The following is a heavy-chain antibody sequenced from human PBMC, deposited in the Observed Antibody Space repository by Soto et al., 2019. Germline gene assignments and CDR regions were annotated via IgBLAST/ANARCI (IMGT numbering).Heavy chain of an antibody. V-gene: IGHV3-30-3*01. CDR1: GFTFSSYA. CDR3: ARDHDYYDSRGWGGELDY. Sequence: QVQLVESGGGVVQPGRSLRLSCAASGFTFSSYAMHWVRQAPGKGLEWVAVISYDGSNKYYADSVKGRFTISRDNSKNTLYLQMNSLRAEDTAVYYCARDHDYYDSRGWGGELDYWGQGTLVTVSS. D-gene: IGHD3-22*01. J-gene: IGHJ4*02. CDR2: ISYDGSNK.